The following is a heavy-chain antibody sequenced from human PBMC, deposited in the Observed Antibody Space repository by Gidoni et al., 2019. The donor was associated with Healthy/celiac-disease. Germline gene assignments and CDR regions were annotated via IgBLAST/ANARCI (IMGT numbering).Heavy chain of an antibody. J-gene: IGHJ6*03. CDR1: GYSFTSYW. D-gene: IGHD6-13*01. CDR2: IAPSDSYT. V-gene: IGHV5-10-1*03. CDR3: ARLGIAAAGIGGYYYYYMDV. Sequence: EVQLVQSGAEVKKPGESLRISCKGSGYSFTSYWISWVRQMPGKGMEWMGRIAPSDSYTNYSPSFQGHVTIAADKSISTADLQWSSLKASDTAMYYCARLGIAAAGIGGYYYYYMDVWGKGTTVTVSS.